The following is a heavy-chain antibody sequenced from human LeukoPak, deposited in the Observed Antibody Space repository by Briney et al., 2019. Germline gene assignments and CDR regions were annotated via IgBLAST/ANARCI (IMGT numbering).Heavy chain of an antibody. CDR2: IYYSGTT. J-gene: IGHJ5*02. V-gene: IGHV4-59*01. D-gene: IGHD3-10*01. CDR1: GGSISNYY. Sequence: PSETLSLTWTVSGGSISNYYWNWIRQPPGKGLEWIGYIYYSGTTNYNPSLKSRVTISVDTSKNQFSLKLSSVTAADTAVYYCARRGSFNWFDPWGEGTLVTVSS. CDR3: ARRGSFNWFDP.